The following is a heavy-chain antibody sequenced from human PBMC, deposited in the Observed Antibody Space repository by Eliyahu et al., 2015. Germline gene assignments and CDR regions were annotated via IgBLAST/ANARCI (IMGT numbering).Heavy chain of an antibody. D-gene: IGHD5-18*01. V-gene: IGHV4-34*01. CDR3: ARDTWALDAFDI. CDR1: GGSFSGYY. J-gene: IGHJ3*02. Sequence: QVQLXXWGAGLLXPSETLSLTCXVYGGSFSGYYWSWIRQPPGKGLEWIGEINHSGSTNYNPSLKSRVTISVDTSKNQFSLKLSSVTAADTAVYYCARDTWALDAFDIWGQGTMVTVSS. CDR2: INHSGST.